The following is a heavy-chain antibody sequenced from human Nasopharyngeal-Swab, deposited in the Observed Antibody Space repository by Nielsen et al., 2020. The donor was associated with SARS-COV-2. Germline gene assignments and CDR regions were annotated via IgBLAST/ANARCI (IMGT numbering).Heavy chain of an antibody. CDR1: GFTFGDYA. CDR2: IRSKAYGGTT. CDR3: TRDGLWFGELSDYYYGMDV. D-gene: IGHD3-10*01. V-gene: IGHV3-49*03. J-gene: IGHJ6*02. Sequence: GGPLRLSCTASGFTFGDYAMSWFRQAPGKGLEWVGFIRSKAYGGTTEYAASVKGRFTISRDDSKSIAYLQMNSLKTEDTAVYYCTRDGLWFGELSDYYYGMDVWGQGTTVSVSS.